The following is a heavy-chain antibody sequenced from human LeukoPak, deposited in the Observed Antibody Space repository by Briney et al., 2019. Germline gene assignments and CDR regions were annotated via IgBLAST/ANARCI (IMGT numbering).Heavy chain of an antibody. CDR3: ARRNAMDV. CDR1: GFIFTNYF. CDR2: IKHDGSEK. J-gene: IGHJ6*02. V-gene: IGHV3-7*03. Sequence: PGGSLRLSCAASGFIFTNYFMSWVRQAPGKGLEWVASIKHDGSEKYYVDSVRGRFTISRDNTMNSLYLQMSSLRAEDTAVYYCARRNAMDVWGQGTTVIVFS.